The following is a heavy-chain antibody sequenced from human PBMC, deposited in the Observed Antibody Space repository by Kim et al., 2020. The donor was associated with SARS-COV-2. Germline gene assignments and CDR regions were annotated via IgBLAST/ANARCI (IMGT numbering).Heavy chain of an antibody. CDR2: ISSSSSTI. J-gene: IGHJ3*02. D-gene: IGHD6-13*01. Sequence: GGSLRLSCAASGFTFSSYSMNWVRQAPGKGLEWVSYISSSSSTIYYADSVKGRFTISRDNAKNSLYLQMNSLRAEDTAVYYCLIAAAADDAFDIWGQGTMVTVSS. V-gene: IGHV3-48*04. CDR1: GFTFSSYS. CDR3: LIAAAADDAFDI.